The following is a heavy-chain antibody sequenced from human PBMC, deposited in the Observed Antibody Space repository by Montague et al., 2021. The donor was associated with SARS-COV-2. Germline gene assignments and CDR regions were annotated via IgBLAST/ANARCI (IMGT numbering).Heavy chain of an antibody. CDR1: GDSVSSNSAA. V-gene: IGHV6-1*01. J-gene: IGHJ4*02. Sequence: CAISGDSVSSNSAAWNWIRQSPSRGLEWLGRTYYRSKWYNDYAVSVKSRITTNPDTSKNQFSLQLNSVTPEDTAVYYRARNIAVAGRAEGFDYWGQGTLVTVSS. D-gene: IGHD6-19*01. CDR2: TYYRSKWYN. CDR3: ARNIAVAGRAEGFDY.